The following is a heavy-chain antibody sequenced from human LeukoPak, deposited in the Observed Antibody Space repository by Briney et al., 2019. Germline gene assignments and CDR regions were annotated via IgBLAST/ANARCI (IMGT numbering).Heavy chain of an antibody. V-gene: IGHV1-18*01. CDR3: ARAPEKQIPSITIFWETTPYYFDY. CDR1: GYTFTSYG. Sequence: ASVKVSCKASGYTFTSYGISWVRQAPGQGLEWMGWISAYNGNTNYAQKLQGRVTMTTDTSTSTAYMELRSLRSDDTAVYYCARAPEKQIPSITIFWETTPYYFDYWGQGTLVTVSS. CDR2: ISAYNGNT. J-gene: IGHJ4*02. D-gene: IGHD3-9*01.